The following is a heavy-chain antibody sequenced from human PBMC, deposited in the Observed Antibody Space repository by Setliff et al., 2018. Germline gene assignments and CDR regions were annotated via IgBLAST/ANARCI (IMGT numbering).Heavy chain of an antibody. Sequence: ASVKVSCKASGFSFTDYLMNWMRQAPEQGLEWMGRINLNTGNIFYAQEFKGRVNLTRDTSITTVYMDLSRLKSYDTAVYYCARGTDYHGSGSYWAKDVWGKGTTVTVSS. J-gene: IGHJ6*04. CDR2: INLNTGNI. CDR3: ARGTDYHGSGSYWAKDV. D-gene: IGHD3-10*01. V-gene: IGHV1-2*02. CDR1: GFSFTDYL.